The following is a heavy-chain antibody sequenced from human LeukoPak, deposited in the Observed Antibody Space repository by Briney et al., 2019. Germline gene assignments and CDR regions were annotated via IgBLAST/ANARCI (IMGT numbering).Heavy chain of an antibody. D-gene: IGHD4-11*01. CDR1: GFTFSSYG. CDR2: ISYDGSNK. CDR3: AKHLYNVYGNPYFDY. Sequence: PGGSLRLSCAASGFTFSSYGMHWVRQAPGKGLEWVAVISYDGSNKYYADSVKGRFTISRDNSKNTLYLQMNSLRAEDTAVYYCAKHLYNVYGNPYFDYWGQEPWSPSPQ. J-gene: IGHJ4*01. V-gene: IGHV3-30*18.